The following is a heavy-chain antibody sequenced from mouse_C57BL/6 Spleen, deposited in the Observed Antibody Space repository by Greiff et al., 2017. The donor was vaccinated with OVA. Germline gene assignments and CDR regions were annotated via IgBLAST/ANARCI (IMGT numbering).Heavy chain of an antibody. Sequence: QVQLKQSGAELVRPGTSVKVSCKASGYAFTNYLIEWVKQRPGQGLEWIGVINPGSGGTNYNEKFKGKATLTADKSSSTAYMQLSSLTSEDSAVYFCARDAIYDGYCFDYWGQGTTLTVSS. D-gene: IGHD2-3*01. CDR3: ARDAIYDGYCFDY. CDR1: GYAFTNYL. J-gene: IGHJ2*01. V-gene: IGHV1-54*01. CDR2: INPGSGGT.